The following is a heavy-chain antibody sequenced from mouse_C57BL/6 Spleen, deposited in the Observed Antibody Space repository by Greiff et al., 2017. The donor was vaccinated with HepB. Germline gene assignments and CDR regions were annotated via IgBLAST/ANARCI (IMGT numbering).Heavy chain of an antibody. CDR2: FYPGSGSI. V-gene: IGHV1-62-2*01. J-gene: IGHJ2*01. D-gene: IGHD1-1*01. CDR1: GYTFTEST. Sequence: VKLQESGAELVKPGASVKLSCKASGYTFTESTIHWVKQRSGQGLEWIGWFYPGSGSIKYNEKFKDKATLTADKSSSTVYMELSRLTSEDSAVYCCARHENYGSSNDYWGQGTTLTVSS. CDR3: ARHENYGSSNDY.